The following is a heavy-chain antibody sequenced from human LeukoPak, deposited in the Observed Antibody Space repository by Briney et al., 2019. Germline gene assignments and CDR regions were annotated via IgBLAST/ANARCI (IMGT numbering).Heavy chain of an antibody. Sequence: PSETLSLTCAVYGGSFSGYYWSWIRQPPGKGLEWIREINHSGSTNYNPSLKSRVTISVDTSKNQFSLKLSSVTAADTAVYYCATTEGRILTGPNWYFDLWGRGTLVTVSS. D-gene: IGHD3-9*01. CDR1: GGSFSGYY. V-gene: IGHV4-34*01. CDR3: ATTEGRILTGPNWYFDL. J-gene: IGHJ2*01. CDR2: INHSGST.